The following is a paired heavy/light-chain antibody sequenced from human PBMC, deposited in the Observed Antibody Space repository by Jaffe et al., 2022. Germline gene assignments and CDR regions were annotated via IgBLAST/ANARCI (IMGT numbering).Heavy chain of an antibody. CDR3: ARDRGLNLGTFDI. Sequence: EVQLVESGGGLVEPGGSLRLSCAASGFTFSSYYMHWVRQAPGKGLVWVSRINSDGGSTTYADSVKGRFTISRDNAKNTLYLQMNTLRAEDTAVYYCARDRGLNLGTFDIWGQGTMVTVSS. CDR1: GFTFSSYY. J-gene: IGHJ3*02. V-gene: IGHV3-74*01. D-gene: IGHD3-10*01. CDR2: INSDGGST.
Light chain of an antibody. Sequence: EIVMTQSPATLSVSPGERATLSCRASQSISSNLAWYQQKPGQAPRLLIYGASTRATGIPARFSGSGSGTEFTLTISSLQSEDFAVYYCQQYNNWPYTFGQGTKLEIK. J-gene: IGKJ2*01. CDR3: QQYNNWPYT. V-gene: IGKV3-15*01. CDR1: QSISSN. CDR2: GAS.